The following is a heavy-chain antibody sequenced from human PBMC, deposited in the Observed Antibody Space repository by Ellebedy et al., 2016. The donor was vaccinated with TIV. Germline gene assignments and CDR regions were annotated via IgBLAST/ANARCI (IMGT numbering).Heavy chain of an antibody. V-gene: IGHV4-39*01. CDR1: GGSISSSVYY. J-gene: IGHJ4*02. Sequence: MPGGSLRLSCTVSGGSISSSVYYWGWIRQPPGKGLEWIGSIYYSGTTHYNPSLKSQITISLDTAKNKFSLGLDSVTAADTAVYYCARHRTRTVVATAVFDYWGQGSLVTVSS. CDR2: IYYSGTT. D-gene: IGHD2-21*02. CDR3: ARHRTRTVVATAVFDY.